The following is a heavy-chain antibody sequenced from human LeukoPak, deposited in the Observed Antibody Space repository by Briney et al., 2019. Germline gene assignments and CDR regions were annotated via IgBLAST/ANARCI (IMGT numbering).Heavy chain of an antibody. J-gene: IGHJ5*02. D-gene: IGHD3-3*01. Sequence: GASVKVSCKASGYTFTSYDINWVRQATGQGLEWMGWMNPNSGNTGYAQKFQGRVTITRNTSISTAYMELSSLRSEDTAVYYCARGSFTFIRFLDWFDPWGQGTLVTVSS. CDR2: MNPNSGNT. CDR3: ARGSFTFIRFLDWFDP. CDR1: GYTFTSYD. V-gene: IGHV1-8*03.